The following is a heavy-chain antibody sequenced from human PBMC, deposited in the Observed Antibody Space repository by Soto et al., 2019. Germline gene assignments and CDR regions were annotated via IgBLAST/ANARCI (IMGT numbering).Heavy chain of an antibody. V-gene: IGHV3-30*18. Sequence: GGSLRLSCAASGFTFSSYGMHWVRQAPGKGLEWVAVISYDGSNKYYADSVKGRFTISRDNSKNTLYLQMNSLRAEDTDVYYCAKGPGWWGQGTLVTVSS. J-gene: IGHJ4*02. CDR2: ISYDGSNK. CDR3: AKGPGW. D-gene: IGHD6-19*01. CDR1: GFTFSSYG.